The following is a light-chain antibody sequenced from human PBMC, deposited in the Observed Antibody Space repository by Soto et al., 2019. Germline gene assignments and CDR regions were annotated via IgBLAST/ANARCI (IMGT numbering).Light chain of an antibody. J-gene: IGLJ1*01. V-gene: IGLV2-14*01. Sequence: QSALTQPASVSGSPGQSITISCTGTSSDVGGYNYVSWYQQHPGKAPKLMIYGVSIRPSGVSNRFSGSKSGNTASLAISGHQAEDEADDSCSSYTTSNTEVFGAGTKLTVL. CDR1: SSDVGGYNY. CDR3: SSYTTSNTEV. CDR2: GVS.